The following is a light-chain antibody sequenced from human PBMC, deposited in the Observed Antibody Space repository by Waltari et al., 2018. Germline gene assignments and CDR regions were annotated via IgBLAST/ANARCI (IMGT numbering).Light chain of an antibody. CDR1: QDITNY. V-gene: IGKV1-33*01. J-gene: IGKJ3*01. CDR3: QQYDNLPFT. Sequence: DIQVTQSPYSLSPSVGDRVTITCQASQDITNYLNWYQQKPGKAPKLLIYDASNLETGVPSRFSGSGSGTDFTFTISSLQPEDIATYYCQQYDNLPFTFDPGTKVDIK. CDR2: DAS.